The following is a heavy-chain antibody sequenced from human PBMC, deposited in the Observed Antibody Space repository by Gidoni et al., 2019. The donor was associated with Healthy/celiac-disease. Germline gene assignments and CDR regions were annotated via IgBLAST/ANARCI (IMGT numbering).Heavy chain of an antibody. Sequence: QVQLQQWGAGLLKPSETLSLTCAVSGGSFSGYYWSWIRQPPGKGLEWVGEINHSGSTNYNPSLKSRVTISVDTSKNQFSLKLSSVTAADTAVYYCAKDYYGSGSYWGQGTLVTVSS. J-gene: IGHJ4*02. V-gene: IGHV4-34*01. CDR3: AKDYYGSGSY. CDR1: GGSFSGYY. D-gene: IGHD3-10*01. CDR2: INHSGST.